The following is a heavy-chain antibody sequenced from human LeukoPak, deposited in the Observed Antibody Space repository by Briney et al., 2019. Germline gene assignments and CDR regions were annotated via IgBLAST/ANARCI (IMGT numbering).Heavy chain of an antibody. CDR1: GGSISSHY. V-gene: IGHV4-59*11. D-gene: IGHD3-16*01. CDR3: ARTPYRNYFDY. J-gene: IGHJ4*02. Sequence: SETLSLTCTVSGGSISSHYWSWIRQPPGKGLEWIGYIYYGGSTNYNPSLKSRVTISVDTSKNQFSLKLSSVTAADTAVYYCARTPYRNYFDYWGQGTLVTVSS. CDR2: IYYGGST.